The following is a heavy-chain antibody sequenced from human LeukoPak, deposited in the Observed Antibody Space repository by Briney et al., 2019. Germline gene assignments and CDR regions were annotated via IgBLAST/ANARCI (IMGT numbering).Heavy chain of an antibody. CDR1: RGSISSYY. V-gene: IGHV4-59*01. Sequence: SETLSLTCPVCRGSISSYYWSWIRQPPGKGLEWIGYIYYSGSTNYNPSLKSRVTISVDTSKNQFSLKLSSVSAADTAVYYCARDTGYSYMDLWGKGTAVTVSS. CDR2: IYYSGST. CDR3: ARDTGYSYMDL. J-gene: IGHJ6*03.